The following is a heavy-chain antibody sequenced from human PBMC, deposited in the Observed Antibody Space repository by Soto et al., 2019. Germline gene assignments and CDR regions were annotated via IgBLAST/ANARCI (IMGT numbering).Heavy chain of an antibody. CDR2: IIPLFGTA. J-gene: IGHJ6*02. CDR1: GGTFSSYA. Sequence: SVKVACKASGGTFSSYAISWVRQAPGQGLEWMGGIIPLFGTANYAQKFQGRVTITAEESTSTAYMELSSLRSEDTAVYYCARDLRHHPIFGVVILYDKPQYGMDVWGQGTTDTVSS. CDR3: ARDLRHHPIFGVVILYDKPQYGMDV. D-gene: IGHD3-3*01. V-gene: IGHV1-69*13.